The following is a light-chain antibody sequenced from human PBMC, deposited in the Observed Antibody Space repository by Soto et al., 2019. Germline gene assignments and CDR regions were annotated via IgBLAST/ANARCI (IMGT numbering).Light chain of an antibody. CDR3: CSYAGNFLYV. Sequence: QSALTQPRSVSGSPGQSVTISCTGTSSDVGDYNYVSWYQQHPGEAPKLMIYDVSQWPSGVPDRFSGSKSDNTASLTISGLQAEDEADYYCCSYAGNFLYVFGTGTKLTVL. CDR1: SSDVGDYNY. V-gene: IGLV2-11*01. J-gene: IGLJ1*01. CDR2: DVS.